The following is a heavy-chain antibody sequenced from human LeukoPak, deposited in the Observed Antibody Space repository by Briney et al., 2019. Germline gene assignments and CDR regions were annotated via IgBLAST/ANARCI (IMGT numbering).Heavy chain of an antibody. CDR3: AREGPVGSSWYGGSRGRFLDWFDP. D-gene: IGHD6-13*01. V-gene: IGHV4-59*12. CDR2: IYYRGST. CDR1: GRSISSYY. Sequence: SETLSLTCTVSGRSISSYYWSWIRQPPGKGLEWIGYIYYRGSTNYNPSLKSRVTISVDTSKNQFSLKLSSVTAADAAVYYCAREGPVGSSWYGGSRGRFLDWFDPWGQGTLVTVSS. J-gene: IGHJ5*02.